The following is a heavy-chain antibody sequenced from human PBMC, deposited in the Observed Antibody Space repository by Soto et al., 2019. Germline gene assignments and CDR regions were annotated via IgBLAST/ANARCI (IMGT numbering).Heavy chain of an antibody. Sequence: SETLSLTCTVSGGSISSGDYYWSWIRQPPGKGLEWIGYIYYSGNTYYNPSLKSRVMISVDTSKNQFSLNLSSVTAADTAVYYCASGYYDILTGRDTKYYFDYWGQGALVTVSS. V-gene: IGHV4-30-4*01. J-gene: IGHJ4*02. CDR3: ASGYYDILTGRDTKYYFDY. CDR1: GGSISSGDYY. CDR2: IYYSGNT. D-gene: IGHD3-9*01.